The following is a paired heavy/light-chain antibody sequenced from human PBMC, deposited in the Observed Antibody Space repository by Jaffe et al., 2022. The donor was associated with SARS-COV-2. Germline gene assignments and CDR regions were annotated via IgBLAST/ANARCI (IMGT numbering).Heavy chain of an antibody. CDR1: GYSFTSHW. Sequence: EVQLAQSGAEVKKPGESLRISCKGSGYSFTSHWINWVRQMPGKGLEWMGRIAPGDSFTKYSPSFQGHVTISADKSINTAYLQWSSLTASDTAMYYCATMYQFSEAFDIWGRGTMVIVSS. V-gene: IGHV5-10-1*03. D-gene: IGHD2-2*01. CDR2: IAPGDSFT. CDR3: ATMYQFSEAFDI. J-gene: IGHJ3*02.
Light chain of an antibody. J-gene: IGLJ2*01. CDR2: DNN. V-gene: IGLV1-51*01. CDR1: SDIGNNY. CDR3: GTWDSSLTVV. Sequence: QSVLTQPPSVSAAPGQKVTISCSGSDIGNNYVSWYQQLPGTAPKVLIYDNNKRPSGIPDRFSGSKSGTSATLGITGLQTGDEADYYCGTWDSSLTVVFGGGTKLTVL.